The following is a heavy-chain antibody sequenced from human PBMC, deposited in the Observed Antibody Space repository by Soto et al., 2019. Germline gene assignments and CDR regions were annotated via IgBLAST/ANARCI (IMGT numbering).Heavy chain of an antibody. J-gene: IGHJ6*02. CDR2: IIPIFGTA. Sequence: QVQLVQSGAEVKKPGSSVKVSCKASGGTFSSYAISWVRQAPGQGLEWMGGIIPIFGTANYAQKFQGRVTITADESTSTAYMELSSLRSEDTAVYYCARDKAVYSYGGTYYYYGMDVWGQGTTVTVSS. D-gene: IGHD5-18*01. V-gene: IGHV1-69*01. CDR1: GGTFSSYA. CDR3: ARDKAVYSYGGTYYYYGMDV.